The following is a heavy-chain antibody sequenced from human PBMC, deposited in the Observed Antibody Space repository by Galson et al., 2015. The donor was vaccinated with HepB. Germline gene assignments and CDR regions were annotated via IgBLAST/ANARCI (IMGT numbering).Heavy chain of an antibody. V-gene: IGHV3-30*04. J-gene: IGHJ3*02. CDR1: GFTFGDYA. CDR2: ISYDGSNK. CDR3: SADAFDI. Sequence: SLRLSCAASGFTFGDYAMSWFRQAPGKGLEWVAVISYDGSNKYYADSVKGRFTISRDNSENTLYLQMNSLRAEDTAVYYCSADAFDIWGQGTMVTVSS.